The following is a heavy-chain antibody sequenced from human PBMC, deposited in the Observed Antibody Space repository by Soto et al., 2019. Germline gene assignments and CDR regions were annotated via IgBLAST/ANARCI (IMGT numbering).Heavy chain of an antibody. CDR2: IWYDGSNK. CDR1: GFTFSSYG. V-gene: IGHV3-33*01. CDR3: ARDREGEYQLPNYGMDV. J-gene: IGHJ6*02. Sequence: GGSLRLSCAASGFTFSSYGMHWVRQAPGKGLEWVAVIWYDGSNKYYADSVKGRFTISRDNSKNTLYLQMNSLRAEDTAVYYCARDREGEYQLPNYGMDVWGQGTTVTVSS. D-gene: IGHD2-2*01.